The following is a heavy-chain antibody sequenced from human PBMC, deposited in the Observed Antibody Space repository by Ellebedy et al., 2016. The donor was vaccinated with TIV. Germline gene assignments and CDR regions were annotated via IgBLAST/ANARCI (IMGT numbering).Heavy chain of an antibody. D-gene: IGHD2-8*01. CDR2: IWSDESNK. CDR1: GFAFNNFS. CDR3: AKGGHCTSGVCPPGGMDV. Sequence: ASGFAFNNFSMQWVRQAPGKGLQWLAFIWSDESNKYYPDSLRGRFTISRDNSKNTVYLQINSLRAEDTAVYYCAKGGHCTSGVCPPGGMDVWGQGTTVTVS. J-gene: IGHJ6*02. V-gene: IGHV3-33*03.